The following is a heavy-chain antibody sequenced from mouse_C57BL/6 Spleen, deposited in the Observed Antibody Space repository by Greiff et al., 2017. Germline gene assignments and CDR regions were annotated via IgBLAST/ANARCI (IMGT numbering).Heavy chain of an antibody. J-gene: IGHJ3*01. Sequence: VQLQESGAELARPGASVKLSCKASGYTFTSYGISWVKQRPGQGLEWIGEIYPRSGNTYYNEKFKGKATLTADKSSSTAYMALRSLTSEDSAVYFCAREGFYDYDGFAYWGQGTLVTVSA. CDR2: IYPRSGNT. CDR1: GYTFTSYG. V-gene: IGHV1-81*01. D-gene: IGHD2-4*01. CDR3: AREGFYDYDGFAY.